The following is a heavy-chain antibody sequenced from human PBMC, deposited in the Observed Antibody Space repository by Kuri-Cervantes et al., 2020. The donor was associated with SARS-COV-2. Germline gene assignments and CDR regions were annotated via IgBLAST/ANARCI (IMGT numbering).Heavy chain of an antibody. V-gene: IGHV4-34*01. CDR2: INHSGST. D-gene: IGHD2-21*01. CDR3: ARDDLLQGGNNWFDP. Sequence: SETLSLTCAVYGGSFSGYYWSWIRQPPGKGLEWIGEINHSGSTNYNPSLKSRVTISVDTSKSQFSLKLSSVTAADTAMYYCARDDLLQGGNNWFDPWGQGTLVTVSS. J-gene: IGHJ5*02. CDR1: GGSFSGYY.